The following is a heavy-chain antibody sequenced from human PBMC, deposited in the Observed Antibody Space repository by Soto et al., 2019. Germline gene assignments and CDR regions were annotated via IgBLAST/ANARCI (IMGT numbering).Heavy chain of an antibody. CDR3: AREEYSSSSRWFDP. J-gene: IGHJ5*02. Sequence: GGSLRLSCAASGFTFSSYGMHWVRQAPGKGLEWVAVIWYDGSNKYYADSVKGRFTISRDNSKNTLYLQMNSLRAEDRAVYYCAREEYSSSSRWFDPWGQGTLVTVSS. CDR2: IWYDGSNK. D-gene: IGHD6-6*01. V-gene: IGHV3-33*08. CDR1: GFTFSSYG.